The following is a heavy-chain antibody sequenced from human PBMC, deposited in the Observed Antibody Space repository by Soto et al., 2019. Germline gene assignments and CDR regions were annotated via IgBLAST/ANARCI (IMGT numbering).Heavy chain of an antibody. CDR2: INPSGGST. D-gene: IGHD6-19*01. CDR1: GYTFTSYY. J-gene: IGHJ5*02. Sequence: RASVKVSCKASGYTFTSYYMHWVRQAPGQGLEWMGIINPSGGSTSYAQEFQGRVTMTRDTSTSTVYMELSSLRSEDTAVYYCARDVRIAVAGTGGGWFDPWGQGTLVTVSS. CDR3: ARDVRIAVAGTGGGWFDP. V-gene: IGHV1-46*01.